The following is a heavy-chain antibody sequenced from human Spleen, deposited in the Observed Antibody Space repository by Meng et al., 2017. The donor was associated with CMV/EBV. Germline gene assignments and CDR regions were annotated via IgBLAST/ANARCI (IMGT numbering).Heavy chain of an antibody. CDR1: GFIFSSYT. CDR3: ARDDYGGNSDY. CDR2: ISSSSSYI. D-gene: IGHD4-23*01. V-gene: IGHV3-21*01. J-gene: IGHJ4*02. Sequence: LSCAATGFIFSSYTVNWVRQAPGKGLEWVSSISSSSSYIYYADSVKGRFTISRDNAKNSLYLQMNSLRAEDTAVYYCARDDYGGNSDYWGQGTLVTVSS.